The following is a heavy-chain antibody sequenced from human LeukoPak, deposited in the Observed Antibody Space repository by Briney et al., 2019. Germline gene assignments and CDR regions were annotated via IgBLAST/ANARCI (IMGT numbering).Heavy chain of an antibody. V-gene: IGHV1-8*03. Sequence: ASVKVSCKASGGTFGSYAISWVRQAPGQGLEWMGWMNPNSGNTGYAQKFQGRVTITRNTSISTAYMELSSLRSEDTAVYYCARRLTMVRGVIITLGYWGQGTLVTVSS. D-gene: IGHD3-10*01. CDR2: MNPNSGNT. J-gene: IGHJ4*02. CDR3: ARRLTMVRGVIITLGY. CDR1: GGTFGSYA.